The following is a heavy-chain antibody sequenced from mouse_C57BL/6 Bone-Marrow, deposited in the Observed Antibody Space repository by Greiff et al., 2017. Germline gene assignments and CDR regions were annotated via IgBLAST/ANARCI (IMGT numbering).Heavy chain of an antibody. CDR2: IDPSDSYT. D-gene: IGHD1-1*01. CDR3: ARGITTVADPLFDY. V-gene: IGHV1-50*01. CDR1: GYTFTSYW. Sequence: QVQLQQPGAELVKPGASVKLSCKASGYTFTSYWMQWVKQRPGQGLEWIGEIDPSDSYTNYNQKFKGKATLTVDTSSSTAYMQLSSLTSEDSAVYYCARGITTVADPLFDYWGQGTTLTVSS. J-gene: IGHJ2*01.